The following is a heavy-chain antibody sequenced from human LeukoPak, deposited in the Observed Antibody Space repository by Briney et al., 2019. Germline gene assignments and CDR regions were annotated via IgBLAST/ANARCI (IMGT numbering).Heavy chain of an antibody. D-gene: IGHD1-14*01. V-gene: IGHV3-53*01. CDR1: GFTVITND. CDR3: ARGVEPLAANTLAY. Sequence: GGSLRLSRAASGFTVITNDMTWVRQAPGKGLEWVSVLYSDGNTKYADSVQGRFTISRDNSKNTLYLEMNSLSPDDTAVYYCARGVEPLAANTLAYWGQGTLVTVAS. CDR2: LYSDGNT. J-gene: IGHJ4*02.